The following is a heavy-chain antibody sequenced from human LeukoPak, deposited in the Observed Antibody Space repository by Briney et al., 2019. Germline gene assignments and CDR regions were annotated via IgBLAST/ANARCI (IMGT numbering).Heavy chain of an antibody. CDR2: INWNGGST. D-gene: IGHD2-2*03. Sequence: PGGSLRLSCAASGFTFDDYGMSWVRQAPGKGLEWVSGINWNGGSTGYADSVKGRFTISRDNAKNSLYLQMNSLRAEDTALYYCARDLGYYSSTSCPIDYWGQGTLVTVSS. J-gene: IGHJ4*02. V-gene: IGHV3-20*04. CDR1: GFTFDDYG. CDR3: ARDLGYYSSTSCPIDY.